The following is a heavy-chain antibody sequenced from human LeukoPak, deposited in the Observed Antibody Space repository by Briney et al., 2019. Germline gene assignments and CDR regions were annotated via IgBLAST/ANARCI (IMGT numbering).Heavy chain of an antibody. CDR3: AKDSVGVAGPDY. CDR1: GFTFSNYG. CDR2: ISGSGGGT. V-gene: IGHV3-23*01. Sequence: GGSLRLSCAASGFTFSNYGMSWVRQAPGKGLEWVSAISGSGGGTYYADSVKGRFTISRDNSKNTLYLQVNSLRAEDTAVYYCAKDSVGVAGPDYWGQGTLVTVSS. D-gene: IGHD6-19*01. J-gene: IGHJ4*02.